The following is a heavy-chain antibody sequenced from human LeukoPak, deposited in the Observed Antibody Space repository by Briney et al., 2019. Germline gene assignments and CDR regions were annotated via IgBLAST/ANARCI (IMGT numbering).Heavy chain of an antibody. V-gene: IGHV4-31*03. CDR1: GDSVTSAGYF. D-gene: IGHD2-21*02. CDR3: ARDVVVTSSPDAFDI. J-gene: IGHJ3*02. Sequence: SQTLSLTCTVSGDSVTSAGYFWTGIRQRPGKGLEWIGYISNSGTTSYNPSLKSRVSISVDTSNNQFSLRLTSVTAADTAVYYCARDVVVTSSPDAFDIWGQGTMVTVSS. CDR2: ISNSGTT.